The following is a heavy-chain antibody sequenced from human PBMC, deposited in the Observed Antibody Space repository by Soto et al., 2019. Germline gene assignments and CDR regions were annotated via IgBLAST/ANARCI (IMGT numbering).Heavy chain of an antibody. CDR1: GGSISRSNS. D-gene: IGHD3-10*01. V-gene: IGHV4-4*02. CDR3: ARDPITMVRGTRWFDP. Sequence: PSDTLSLTCAVAGGSISRSNSWSWVRQPPGKGLEWIGEIYHSGSTNYNPSLKSRVTISVDKSKNQFSLKLSSVTAADTAVYYCARDPITMVRGTRWFDPWGQGTLVTVS. CDR2: IYHSGST. J-gene: IGHJ5*02.